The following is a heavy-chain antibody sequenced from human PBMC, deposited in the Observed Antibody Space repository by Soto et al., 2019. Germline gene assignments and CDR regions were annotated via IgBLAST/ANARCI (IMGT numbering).Heavy chain of an antibody. CDR3: ARNTYYDFWSGYYFDY. Sequence: ASVKVSCKASGYTFTGYYMHWVRQAPGQGLEWMGWINPNSGGTNYAQKFQGRVTMTRDTSISTAYMELSRLRSDDTAVYYCARNTYYDFWSGYYFDYWGQGTLVTVSS. J-gene: IGHJ4*02. CDR2: INPNSGGT. CDR1: GYTFTGYY. D-gene: IGHD3-3*01. V-gene: IGHV1-2*02.